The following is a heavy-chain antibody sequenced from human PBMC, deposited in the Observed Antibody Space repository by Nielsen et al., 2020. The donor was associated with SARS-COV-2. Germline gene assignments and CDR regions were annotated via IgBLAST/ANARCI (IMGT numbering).Heavy chain of an antibody. CDR2: IKQDGSEK. D-gene: IGHD3-22*01. V-gene: IGHV3-7*03. Sequence: GESLKISCAASGFTFSSYWMSWVRQAPGKGLEWVANIKQDGSEKYYVDSVKGRFTISRDNAKNTLYLQMNSLRSDDTAVYYCAKSGYYYDSSGQRAFDIWGQGTMVTVSS. J-gene: IGHJ3*02. CDR1: GFTFSSYW. CDR3: AKSGYYYDSSGQRAFDI.